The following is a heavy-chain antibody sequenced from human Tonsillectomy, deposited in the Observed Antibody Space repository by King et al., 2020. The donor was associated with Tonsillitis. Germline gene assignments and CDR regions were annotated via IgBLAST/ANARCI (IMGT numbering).Heavy chain of an antibody. Sequence: VQLVESGGGVVQPGRSLRLSCAASGFTFSSFAMHWVRQAPGKGLEWVAVISYDGSTRDYADSVTGRLTISRDNSKNTVSLQGNSLGAEATAVYYCARGNGHYYYYYMDVWGKGTTVTVSS. V-gene: IGHV3-30-3*01. J-gene: IGHJ6*03. CDR2: ISYDGSTR. CDR1: GFTFSSFA. D-gene: IGHD4-11*01. CDR3: ARGNGHYYYYYMDV.